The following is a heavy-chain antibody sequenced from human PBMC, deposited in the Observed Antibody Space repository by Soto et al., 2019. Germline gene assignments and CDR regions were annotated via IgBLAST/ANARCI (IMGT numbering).Heavy chain of an antibody. CDR1: GGSISSGGYY. J-gene: IGHJ3*02. D-gene: IGHD3-10*01. CDR3: ASDMAEDAFDI. V-gene: IGHV4-31*03. Sequence: QVQLQESGPGLVKPSQTLSLTCTVSGGSISSGGYYWSWIRQHPGKGLEWIGYIYYSGSTYYNPSLRSRVTVSVDTSKDQFSLKLSSVTAADTAVYYCASDMAEDAFDIWGQGTMVTVSS. CDR2: IYYSGST.